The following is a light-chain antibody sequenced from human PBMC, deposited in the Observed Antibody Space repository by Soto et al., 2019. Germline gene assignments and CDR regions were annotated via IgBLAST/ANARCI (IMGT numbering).Light chain of an antibody. Sequence: QSALTQPASESGSPGQSITISCTGTSSDVGGYNYVSWYQQHPGKAPKLLIYDVSNRPSGVSNRFSGSKSGNTASLTISVLQAEDEADYYCSSYTSSSTLVFGGGTKLTVL. CDR2: DVS. V-gene: IGLV2-14*01. CDR1: SSDVGGYNY. J-gene: IGLJ3*02. CDR3: SSYTSSSTLV.